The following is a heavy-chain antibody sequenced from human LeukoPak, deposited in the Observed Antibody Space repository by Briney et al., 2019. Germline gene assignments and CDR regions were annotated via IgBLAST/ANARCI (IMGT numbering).Heavy chain of an antibody. CDR3: ARDSKYARWFDP. D-gene: IGHD2-2*01. CDR1: GGSISSGDYY. V-gene: IGHV4-30-4*01. CDR2: IYYSGST. Sequence: SETLSLTCTVSGGSISSGDYYWSWIRQPPGKGLEWIGYIYYSGSTYYNPSLKSRVTISVDTSKDQFSLKLTSVTAADTAVYYCARDSKYARWFDPWGQGTLVTVSS. J-gene: IGHJ5*02.